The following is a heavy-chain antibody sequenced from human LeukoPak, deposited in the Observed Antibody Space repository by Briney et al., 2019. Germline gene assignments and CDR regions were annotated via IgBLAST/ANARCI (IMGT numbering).Heavy chain of an antibody. Sequence: GGSLRLSCTASGFTFSTYAMNWVRQAPGKGLEWVSGISGSGVSTYYADSVKGRFTIARDNSNNTLYLQMSSLGAEDTAVYYCAKDWGMGDQLLRIDYWGQGTLVTVSS. V-gene: IGHV3-23*01. CDR1: GFTFSTYA. J-gene: IGHJ4*02. CDR2: ISGSGVST. D-gene: IGHD2-2*01. CDR3: AKDWGMGDQLLRIDY.